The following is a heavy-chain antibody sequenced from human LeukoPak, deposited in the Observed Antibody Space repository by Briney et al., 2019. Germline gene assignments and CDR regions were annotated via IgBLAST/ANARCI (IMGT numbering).Heavy chain of an antibody. D-gene: IGHD3-22*01. V-gene: IGHV1-69*13. J-gene: IGHJ6*02. Sequence: ASVKVSCTASGGTFSSYAISWVRQAPGQGLEWMGGIIPIFGTANYAQKFQGRVTITADESTSTAYMELSSLRSEDTAVYYCARPAQSYYDSSGSYGGPYYYYGMDVWGQGTTVTVSS. CDR3: ARPAQSYYDSSGSYGGPYYYYGMDV. CDR1: GGTFSSYA. CDR2: IIPIFGTA.